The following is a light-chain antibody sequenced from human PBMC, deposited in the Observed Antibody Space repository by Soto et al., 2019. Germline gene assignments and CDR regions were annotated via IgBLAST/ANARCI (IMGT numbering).Light chain of an antibody. Sequence: DIVMTQSPDSLAVSLGERATINCKSSQSVLYSSTNKNYLAWYQQKPGQPPKLLIYWASTRESGVPDRFSGSGSGTDFTLTLSSLRAQGVAVYYCQQYYSIPWTFGQGTRVEIK. J-gene: IGKJ1*01. V-gene: IGKV4-1*01. CDR1: QSVLYSSTNKNY. CDR2: WAS. CDR3: QQYYSIPWT.